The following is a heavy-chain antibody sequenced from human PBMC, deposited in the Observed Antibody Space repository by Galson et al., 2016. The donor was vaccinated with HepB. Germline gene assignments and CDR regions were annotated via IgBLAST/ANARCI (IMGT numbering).Heavy chain of an antibody. CDR2: IRSRVDGGQK. D-gene: IGHD3-16*01. Sequence: SLRLSCAASGFTFTNTWMNWVRQAPGKGLEWVGRIRSRVDGGQKDYAAHVQGRFTVSRDASKKTLYLQMNSLTTDETAVYFCTTAPGGDYNYAMDVWGQGTTVTVSS. J-gene: IGHJ6*02. CDR1: GFTFTNTW. V-gene: IGHV3-15*07. CDR3: TTAPGGDYNYAMDV.